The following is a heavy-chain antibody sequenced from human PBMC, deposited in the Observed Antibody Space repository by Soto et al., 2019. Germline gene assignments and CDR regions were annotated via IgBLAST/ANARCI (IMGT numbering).Heavy chain of an antibody. Sequence: SETLSLTCTVSGGSISSGGYYWSWIRQHPGKGLEWIGYIYYSGSTYYNPSLKSRVTISVDTSKNQFSLKLSSVTAADTAVYYCARRGYCSGGSCYGVNWFDPWGQGTLVTVSS. V-gene: IGHV4-31*03. CDR2: IYYSGST. CDR1: GGSISSGGYY. J-gene: IGHJ5*02. CDR3: ARRGYCSGGSCYGVNWFDP. D-gene: IGHD2-15*01.